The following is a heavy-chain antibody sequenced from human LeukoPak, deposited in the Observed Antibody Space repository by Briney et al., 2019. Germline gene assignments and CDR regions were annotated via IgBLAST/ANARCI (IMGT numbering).Heavy chain of an antibody. J-gene: IGHJ4*02. V-gene: IGHV1-18*01. Sequence: GASVKVSCKASGYTFTSYGISWVRQAPGQGLEWMGWISAYNGNTNYAQKLQGRVTMTTDTSTSTAYMELRSLRSDDTAVYYCARDYALSQYSSSWYRASLFDYWGQGTLVTVSS. CDR3: ARDYALSQYSSSWYRASLFDY. CDR1: GYTFTSYG. CDR2: ISAYNGNT. D-gene: IGHD6-13*01.